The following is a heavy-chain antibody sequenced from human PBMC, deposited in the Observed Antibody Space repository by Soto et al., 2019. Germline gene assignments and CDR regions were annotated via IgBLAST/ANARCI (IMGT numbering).Heavy chain of an antibody. CDR3: AALSYGSGFIDE. Sequence: SETLSLTCAVSGGSISISNWWSFVRQPPGKGLEWIGEVFHSGSTNYNPSLKSRLTISVDKSKNQFSLKLTSVTAADTAVYYCAALSYGSGFIDEWGQGTLVTVSS. CDR1: GGSISISNW. CDR2: VFHSGST. D-gene: IGHD3-3*01. J-gene: IGHJ4*02. V-gene: IGHV4-4*02.